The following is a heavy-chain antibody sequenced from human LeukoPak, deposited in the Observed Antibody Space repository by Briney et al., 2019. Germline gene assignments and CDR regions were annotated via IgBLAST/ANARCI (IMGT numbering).Heavy chain of an antibody. Sequence: GASVKVSFKASGGPFNSYAISWVRPAPGQGLEWMGGLIPIFGTENYAQKFQGRVTITADKSTSTAYMELSSLRSEDTAVYYCARSRGYYYDSSGYYRPGGQEFQHWGQGTLVTVSS. CDR3: ARSRGYYYDSSGYYRPGGQEFQH. D-gene: IGHD3-22*01. CDR2: LIPIFGTE. J-gene: IGHJ1*01. CDR1: GGPFNSYA. V-gene: IGHV1-69*06.